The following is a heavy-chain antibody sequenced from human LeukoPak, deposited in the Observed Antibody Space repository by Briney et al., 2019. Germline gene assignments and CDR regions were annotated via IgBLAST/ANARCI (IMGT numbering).Heavy chain of an antibody. CDR3: ARRGGSGWFREQDY. V-gene: IGHV3-7*01. J-gene: IGHJ4*02. D-gene: IGHD3-10*01. CDR1: GFTFSTYW. CDR2: IKEDGSEK. Sequence: PGGSLRLSCVASGFTFSTYWMTWVRQAPGKGLEWVANIKEDGSEKYFVDSVKGRFTISRDNAKNSLYLQMNSLRAGDTAVYYCARRGGSGWFREQDYWGQGTLVTVSS.